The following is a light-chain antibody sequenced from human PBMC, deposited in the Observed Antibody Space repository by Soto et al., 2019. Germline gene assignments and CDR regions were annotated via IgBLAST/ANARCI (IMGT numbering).Light chain of an antibody. Sequence: IVLTHSPGTLSLSPGETATLSCRASQNVRYNYLAWYQQRPGQPPRLLIHAAASRTSGIPDRFSGSVSGTDFILTIRRLEPEDFAVYFCQQYGTSPVNFGGGTKVDIK. CDR3: QQYGTSPVN. V-gene: IGKV3-20*01. CDR1: QNVRYNY. CDR2: AAA. J-gene: IGKJ4*01.